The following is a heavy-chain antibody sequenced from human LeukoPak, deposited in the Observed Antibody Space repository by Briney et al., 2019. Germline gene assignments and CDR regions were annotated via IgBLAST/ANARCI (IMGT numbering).Heavy chain of an antibody. Sequence: ASVKVSCKASGYTFSGHYIHWVRKAPGQGLEWMGWINPKSGATSNAQKFQGRVTMTRNTSISTAYMDLSSLRSEDTAVYYCARGQYHLQIYYYYYYMDVWGKGTTVTISS. CDR1: GYTFSGHY. CDR2: INPKSGAT. V-gene: IGHV1-2*02. D-gene: IGHD2-2*01. CDR3: ARGQYHLQIYYYYYYMDV. J-gene: IGHJ6*03.